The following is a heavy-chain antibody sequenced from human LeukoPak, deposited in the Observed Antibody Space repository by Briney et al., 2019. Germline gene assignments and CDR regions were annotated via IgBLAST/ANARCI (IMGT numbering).Heavy chain of an antibody. D-gene: IGHD2-2*01. CDR2: IYYSGST. V-gene: IGHV4-59*01. J-gene: IGHJ6*02. CDR3: ARDRTVVPAATRYYYYYGMDV. Sequence: PSETLSLTCTVSGGSISSYYWSWIRQPPGKGLEWIGYIYYSGSTNYNPSLKSRVTISVDTSKNQFSLKLSSVTAADTAVYYCARDRTVVPAATRYYYYYGMDVWGQGTTVTVSS. CDR1: GGSISSYY.